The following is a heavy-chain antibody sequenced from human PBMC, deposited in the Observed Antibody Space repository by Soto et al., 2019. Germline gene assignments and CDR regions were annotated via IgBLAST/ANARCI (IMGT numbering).Heavy chain of an antibody. CDR2: ISAYNGKA. J-gene: IGHJ4*02. CDR3: ARQHNDLWSDSPDFDY. Sequence: QVQLVQSGGEVKKPGASVKVSCKASGYNYSSYGVTWVRQAPGQGLEWMGWISAYNGKANYAPNIQDRVTMSIDTSTSTAYMEMRSLRSDDTAVYYGARQHNDLWSDSPDFDYWGQGTLVTVSA. D-gene: IGHD3-3*01. V-gene: IGHV1-18*04. CDR1: GYNYSSYG.